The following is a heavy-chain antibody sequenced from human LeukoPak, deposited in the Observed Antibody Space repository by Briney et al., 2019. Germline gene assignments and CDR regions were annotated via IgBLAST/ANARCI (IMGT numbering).Heavy chain of an antibody. CDR2: ISGSGGST. J-gene: IGHJ4*02. Sequence: PGGSLRLSCSASGFTFSSYAMSWVRQAPGKELEWVSAISGSGGSTYYADSVKGRITIYRDNSKNTLYLQMNSLRAEDTAVYYCARTPLRFLGTGNYFDYWGQGTLVTVSS. CDR3: ARTPLRFLGTGNYFDY. V-gene: IGHV3-23*01. CDR1: GFTFSSYA. D-gene: IGHD3-3*01.